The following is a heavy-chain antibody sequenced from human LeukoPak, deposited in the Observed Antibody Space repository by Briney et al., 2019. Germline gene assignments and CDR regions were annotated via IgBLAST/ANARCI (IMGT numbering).Heavy chain of an antibody. CDR1: GFTFSSYA. J-gene: IGHJ4*02. CDR3: ARDPHSGLTRFW. D-gene: IGHD3-16*01. CDR2: ISRGSDDI. V-gene: IGHV3-48*01. Sequence: GGSLRLSCAASGFTFSSYAMNWVRQAPGNGLEWVSYISRGSDDIRYADSVRGRFTIARDNAKNSLSLQMNNLRADDTAVYYCARDPHSGLTRFWGGQGTLVTVSP.